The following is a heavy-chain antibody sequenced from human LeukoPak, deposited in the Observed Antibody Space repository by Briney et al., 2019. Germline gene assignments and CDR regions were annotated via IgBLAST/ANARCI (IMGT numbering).Heavy chain of an antibody. D-gene: IGHD3-16*01. V-gene: IGHV4-4*07. CDR3: ARTIMENFYYYYYGMDV. J-gene: IGHJ6*02. CDR1: GGSISSYY. Sequence: KPSETLSLTCTVSGGSISSYYWSWIRRPAGKGLEWIGRIYTSGSTNYNPSLKSRVTMSVDTSKSQFSLKLSSVTAADTAVYYCARTIMENFYYYYYGMDVWGQGTTVTVSS. CDR2: IYTSGST.